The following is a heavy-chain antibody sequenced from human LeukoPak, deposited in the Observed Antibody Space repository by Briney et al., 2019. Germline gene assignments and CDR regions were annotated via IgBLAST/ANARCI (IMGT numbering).Heavy chain of an antibody. CDR3: ARDLRGFLTWWFDP. CDR2: INPNSGGT. J-gene: IGHJ5*02. D-gene: IGHD3-10*01. V-gene: IGHV1-2*02. CDR1: GYTFTGYY. Sequence: GALVKVSCKASGYTFTGYYMHWVRQAPGQGLEWMGWINPNSGGTNYAQKFQGRVTMTRDTSISTAYMELSRLRSDDTAVYYCARDLRGFLTWWFDPWGQGTLVTVSS.